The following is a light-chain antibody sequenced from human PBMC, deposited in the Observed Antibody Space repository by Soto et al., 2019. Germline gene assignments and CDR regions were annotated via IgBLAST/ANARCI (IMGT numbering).Light chain of an antibody. J-gene: IGLJ1*01. Sequence: QSVLTQPPSASGTPGQRVTISCSGSSSNIGSNSVNWYHQVAGTAPKLLIHSDNQRPSGVPDRFSGSKSGTSASLGITGFQTGDEADYYCGSWDSSLSAYVFGTGTKLTVL. CDR1: SSNIGSNS. CDR3: GSWDSSLSAYV. V-gene: IGLV1-44*01. CDR2: SDN.